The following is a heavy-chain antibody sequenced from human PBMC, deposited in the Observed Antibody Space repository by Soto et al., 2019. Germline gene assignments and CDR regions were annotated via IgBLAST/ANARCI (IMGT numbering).Heavy chain of an antibody. CDR3: AREGAVAGHYDY. J-gene: IGHJ4*02. D-gene: IGHD6-19*01. V-gene: IGHV3-21*01. CDR1: GFTFSSYS. CDR2: ISSSSSYI. Sequence: EVQPVESGGGLVKPGGSLRLSCAASGFTFSSYSMNWVRQAPGKGLEWVSSISSSSSYIYYADSVKGRFTISRDNAKNSLYLQMNSLRAEDTAVYYCAREGAVAGHYDYWGQGTLVTVSS.